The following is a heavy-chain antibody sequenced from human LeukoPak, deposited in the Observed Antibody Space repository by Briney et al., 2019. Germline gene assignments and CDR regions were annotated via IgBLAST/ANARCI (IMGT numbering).Heavy chain of an antibody. D-gene: IGHD6-13*01. V-gene: IGHV3-53*01. Sequence: PGGSLRLSCAASGFTVSSNYMSWVRQVPGKGLEWVSIIYGDGSTSYADSVKGRFTNSRDNSKNTLYLQMNSLRAEDTAVYYCASGPYTSSSLDYWGQGTLVTVSS. CDR3: ASGPYTSSSLDY. CDR2: IYGDGST. J-gene: IGHJ4*02. CDR1: GFTVSSNY.